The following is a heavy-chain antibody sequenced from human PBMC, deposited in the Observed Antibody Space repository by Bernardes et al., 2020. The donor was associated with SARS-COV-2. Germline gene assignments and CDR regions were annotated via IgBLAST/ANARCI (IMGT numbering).Heavy chain of an antibody. D-gene: IGHD2-2*02. CDR2: VNGTSTT. J-gene: IGHJ6*02. CDR1: GVSISDHY. Sequence: SEPLSLTCTVSGVSISDHYWSWIRQSPGRGLEWIGHVNGTSTTNYNPSLKSRVTMSIDTSKSQFSLKLTSVTAADTAMYYCTISRDPYTIDGWGQETTVTVS. V-gene: IGHV4-59*11. CDR3: TISRDPYTIDG.